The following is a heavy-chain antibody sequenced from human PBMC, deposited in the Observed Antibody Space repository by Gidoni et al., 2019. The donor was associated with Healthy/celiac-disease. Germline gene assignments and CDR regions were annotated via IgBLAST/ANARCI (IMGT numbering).Heavy chain of an antibody. V-gene: IGHV1-18*01. Sequence: QVQLVQSGADVKKPGASVKVYCKASGYTFTSYGISGVRQAPGQGPEWMGWISAYKGNTNYAQNLQGRVTMTTDTSTSTAYMELRSLRSDDTAVYYCARGGPSLYYEFWSGYYIDYWGQGTLVTVSS. CDR1: GYTFTSYG. CDR2: ISAYKGNT. J-gene: IGHJ4*02. D-gene: IGHD3-3*01. CDR3: ARGGPSLYYEFWSGYYIDY.